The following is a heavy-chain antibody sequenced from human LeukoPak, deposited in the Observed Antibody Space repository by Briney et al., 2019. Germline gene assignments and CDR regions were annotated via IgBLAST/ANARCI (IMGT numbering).Heavy chain of an antibody. CDR3: AKDRGTTVVTLNWFDP. Sequence: GGSLRLSCAASGFTFSSYAMSWVRQAPGKGLEWVSAISGSGGSTYYADSVKGRFTISRDNSKNTLYLQMNSLRAEDTAVYYCAKDRGTTVVTLNWFDPWGQGTLVTVSS. D-gene: IGHD4-23*01. CDR1: GFTFSSYA. J-gene: IGHJ5*02. V-gene: IGHV3-23*01. CDR2: ISGSGGST.